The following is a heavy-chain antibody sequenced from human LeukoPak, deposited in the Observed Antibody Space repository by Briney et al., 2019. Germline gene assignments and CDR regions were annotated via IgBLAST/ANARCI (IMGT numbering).Heavy chain of an antibody. CDR2: INPSGGST. Sequence: ASVKVSCKASGYTFTGYYMHWVRQAPGQGLEWMGIINPSGGSTSYAQKFQGRVTMTRDTSTSTVYMELSSLRSEDTAVYYCARVAIVSYSSSWYFDYWGQGTLVTVSS. D-gene: IGHD6-13*01. V-gene: IGHV1-46*01. CDR1: GYTFTGYY. J-gene: IGHJ4*02. CDR3: ARVAIVSYSSSWYFDY.